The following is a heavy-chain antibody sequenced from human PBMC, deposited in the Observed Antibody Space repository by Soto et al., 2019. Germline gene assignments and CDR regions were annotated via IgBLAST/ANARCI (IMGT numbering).Heavy chain of an antibody. CDR1: GDSVSTNGAA. J-gene: IGHJ5*02. D-gene: IGHD4-17*01. CDR3: AREKHDYFNRGIGFDT. V-gene: IGHV6-1*01. CDR2: TYYRSKWYN. Sequence: SQTLSLTCAISGDSVSTNGAAWNWIRQSPSRGLEWLGRTYYRSKWYNDYAVSVKSRITINPDTSKSQFSLQLNSVTPEDTAVYYCAREKHDYFNRGIGFDTWGQGILVTVAS.